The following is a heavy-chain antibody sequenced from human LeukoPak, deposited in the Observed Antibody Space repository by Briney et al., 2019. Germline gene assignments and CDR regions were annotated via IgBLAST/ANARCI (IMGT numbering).Heavy chain of an antibody. CDR1: GFTFSSFA. J-gene: IGHJ3*02. V-gene: IGHV3-23*01. CDR3: AKDRRAHYVLYAFDI. D-gene: IGHD3-10*02. CDR2: VSTSGVGT. Sequence: GGSLRLSCAASGFTFSSFAMSWIRQAPGKGLEWVSSVSTSGVGTYYADSVKGRFTISRDNSKNTLYLQMNSLRAEDTAVYYCAKDRRAHYVLYAFDIWGQGTMVTVSS.